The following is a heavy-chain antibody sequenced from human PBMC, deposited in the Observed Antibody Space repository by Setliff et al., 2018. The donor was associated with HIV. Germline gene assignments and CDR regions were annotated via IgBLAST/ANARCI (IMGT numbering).Heavy chain of an antibody. D-gene: IGHD3-22*01. Sequence: PSETLSLTCTVSGGSISSGSYYWSWIRQPAGKGLEWIGHIYTSGSTNHNTSLKSRVTISIDTSKNQFSLKLSSVTAADTAVYYCARGSGYPWYFDLWGRGTLVTVSS. CDR2: IYTSGST. V-gene: IGHV4-61*09. CDR1: GGSISSGSYY. J-gene: IGHJ2*01. CDR3: ARGSGYPWYFDL.